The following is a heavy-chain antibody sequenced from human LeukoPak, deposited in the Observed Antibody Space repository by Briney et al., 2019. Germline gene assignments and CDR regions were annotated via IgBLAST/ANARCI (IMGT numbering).Heavy chain of an antibody. J-gene: IGHJ4*02. Sequence: SETLSLTCTASGYSISSGYYWGWIRQPPGKGLEWIGGIYHSGSTYYNPSLKSRVTISVDTSKNQFSLKLSSVTAADTAVYYCARIRGGGTIFDYWGQGTLVTVSS. CDR1: GYSISSGYY. CDR3: ARIRGGGTIFDY. V-gene: IGHV4-38-2*02. CDR2: IYHSGST. D-gene: IGHD1-14*01.